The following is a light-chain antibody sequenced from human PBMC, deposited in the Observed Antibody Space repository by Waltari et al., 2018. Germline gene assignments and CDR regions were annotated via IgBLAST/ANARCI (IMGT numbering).Light chain of an antibody. CDR3: CSYGGSSSFVI. CDR2: EVA. Sequence: QSALTQPASVSGSPGQSITLSCTATSSDVGGYNHFSWYQQHPNKAPKLMIFEVARRSSGLSSRFSGSKSGNTASLTISGLQAEDEADYYCCSYGGSSSFVIFGGGTKLTVL. V-gene: IGLV2-23*02. CDR1: SSDVGGYNH. J-gene: IGLJ2*01.